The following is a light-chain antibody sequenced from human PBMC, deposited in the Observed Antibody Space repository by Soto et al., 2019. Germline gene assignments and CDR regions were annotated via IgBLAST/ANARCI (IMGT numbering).Light chain of an antibody. CDR2: DAS. J-gene: IGKJ3*01. CDR3: QHYGRSPGLFT. Sequence: EIVLTQSPATLSLSPGERATLSCRADESVSNYLAWYQQKPGQPPRLLIYDASNRATGIPARFSGSGSGTDFTLTISRLEPEDFAVYYCQHYGRSPGLFTFGPGTKVDIK. V-gene: IGKV3-11*01. CDR1: ESVSNY.